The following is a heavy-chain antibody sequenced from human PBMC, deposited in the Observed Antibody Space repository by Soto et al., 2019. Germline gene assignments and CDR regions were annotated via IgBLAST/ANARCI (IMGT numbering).Heavy chain of an antibody. V-gene: IGHV1-18*03. CDR3: ARDQFFDLNYDYGIDD. Sequence: QVHLVQSGAEVKKPGASVTVSCKTSGYSFTSYGIGWVRQAPGQGLEWMGWISPYNGNTYYAQKLQGRVTMTTDTSTNTVYMEMRSPRSNDMALYYCARDQFFDLNYDYGIDDWGQGTTVTVSS. CDR1: GYSFTSYG. D-gene: IGHD3-3*01. J-gene: IGHJ6*02. CDR2: ISPYNGNT.